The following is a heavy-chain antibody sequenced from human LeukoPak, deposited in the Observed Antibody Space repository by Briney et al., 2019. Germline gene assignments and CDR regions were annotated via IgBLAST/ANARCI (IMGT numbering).Heavy chain of an antibody. D-gene: IGHD2-2*01. V-gene: IGHV4-34*01. CDR3: ATILGYCTSTSCSTP. CDR1: GGSFSGYY. CDR2: INHSGST. Sequence: PSETLSLTCAVYGGSFSGYYWSWIRQPPGKGLEWIGEINHSGSTNYNPSLKSRVTISVDTSKNKFSLKLSSVTAADTAVYYCATILGYCTSTSCSTPWGQGTLVTVSS. J-gene: IGHJ5*02.